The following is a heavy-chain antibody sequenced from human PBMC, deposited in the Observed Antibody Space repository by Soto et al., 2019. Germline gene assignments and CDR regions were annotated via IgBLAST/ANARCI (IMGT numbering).Heavy chain of an antibody. Sequence: ASVKVSCKASGYTFTSYGISWVRQAPGQGLEWMGWISAYNGNTNYAQKLQGRVTMTTDTSTSTAYMELRSLRSDDTAVYYCARVFTYYDYIWGSSGARQSVESWYYFDYWGQGTLVTVSS. V-gene: IGHV1-18*01. J-gene: IGHJ4*02. CDR3: ARVFTYYDYIWGSSGARQSVESWYYFDY. D-gene: IGHD3-16*01. CDR2: ISAYNGNT. CDR1: GYTFTSYG.